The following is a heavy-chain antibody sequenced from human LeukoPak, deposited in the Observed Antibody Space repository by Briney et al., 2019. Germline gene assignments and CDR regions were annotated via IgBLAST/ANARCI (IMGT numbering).Heavy chain of an antibody. CDR3: ARGGPEDRTWRYNIDF. Sequence: SETLSLTCTVSGDSINKYFWSWLRQSPGKGPEWLGYISHNGNTNYYPSLKSRVTISLDKSNNQFSLRLSSVTAADTAVYYCARGGPEDRTWRYNIDFWGQGILVTVSS. CDR2: ISHNGNT. J-gene: IGHJ4*02. CDR1: GDSINKYF. D-gene: IGHD5-24*01. V-gene: IGHV4-59*01.